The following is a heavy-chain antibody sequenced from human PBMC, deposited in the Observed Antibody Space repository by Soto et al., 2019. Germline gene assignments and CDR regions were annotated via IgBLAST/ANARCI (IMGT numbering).Heavy chain of an antibody. Sequence: SETLSLTCAVSGGSIGSGGYSWSWIRQPPGKGLEWIGYIYHSGSTYYNPSLKSRVTISVDRSKNQFSLKLSSVTAADTAVYYCARVRSLGTGTYYFDYWGQGTLVTVSS. CDR2: IYHSGST. CDR3: ARVRSLGTGTYYFDY. V-gene: IGHV4-30-2*01. D-gene: IGHD1-7*01. CDR1: GGSIGSGGYS. J-gene: IGHJ4*02.